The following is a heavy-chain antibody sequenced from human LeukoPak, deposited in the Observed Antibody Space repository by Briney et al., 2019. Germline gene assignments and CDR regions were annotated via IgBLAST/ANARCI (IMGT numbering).Heavy chain of an antibody. CDR1: GYSFTSHY. V-gene: IGHV1-46*01. CDR3: ARDWPVRSSWGGGSFDY. J-gene: IGHJ4*02. CDR2: INPTGSST. Sequence: ASVKVSCKASGYSFTSHYMHWVRQAPGQGLEWLGLINPTGSSTLYAQKFQGRVTMTRDMSTTTVYMELSSLRSEDTAVYYCARDWPVRSSWGGGSFDYWGQGTLVTVSS. D-gene: IGHD6-13*01.